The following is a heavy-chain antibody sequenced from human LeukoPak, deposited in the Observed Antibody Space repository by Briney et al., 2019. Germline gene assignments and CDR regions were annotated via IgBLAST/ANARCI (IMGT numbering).Heavy chain of an antibody. CDR2: IYYSGST. V-gene: IGHV4-59*08. D-gene: IGHD3-16*02. Sequence: SETLSLTCTVSGGSISSYYWSWIRQPPGKGLEWIGYIYYSGSTNYNPSLKSRVTISVDTSKNQFSLKLSSVTAADTAVYYCARLGPSYDYVWGSYPTAPDYWGQGTLVTVSS. J-gene: IGHJ4*02. CDR3: ARLGPSYDYVWGSYPTAPDY. CDR1: GGSISSYY.